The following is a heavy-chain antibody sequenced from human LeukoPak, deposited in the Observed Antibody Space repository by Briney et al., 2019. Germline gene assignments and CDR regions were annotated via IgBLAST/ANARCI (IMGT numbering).Heavy chain of an antibody. J-gene: IGHJ4*02. CDR2: IYYTGST. V-gene: IGHV4-59*01. Sequence: SETLSLTCSVSGGSIISYYWSWIRQPPGKGLEWIGYIYYTGSTNSNPSLKSRVTISVDTSKNQFSLRLTSVTAADTAVYYCARVTGYVIEDNFDYWGQGTLVTVSS. D-gene: IGHD2-15*01. CDR1: GGSIISYY. CDR3: ARVTGYVIEDNFDY.